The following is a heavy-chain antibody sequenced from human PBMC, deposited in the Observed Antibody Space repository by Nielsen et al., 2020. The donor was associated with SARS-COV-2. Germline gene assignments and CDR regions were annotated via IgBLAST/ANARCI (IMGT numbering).Heavy chain of an antibody. V-gene: IGHV4-59*12. CDR1: GGSISSYY. CDR2: IYYSGST. D-gene: IGHD1-26*01. Sequence: SETLSLTCTVSGGSISSYYWSWIRQPPGKGLEWIGYIYYSGSTYYNPSLKSRVTISVDTSKNQFSLKLSSVTAADTAVYYCARESSIGGGSYYHDAFDIWGQGTMVTVSS. CDR3: ARESSIGGGSYYHDAFDI. J-gene: IGHJ3*02.